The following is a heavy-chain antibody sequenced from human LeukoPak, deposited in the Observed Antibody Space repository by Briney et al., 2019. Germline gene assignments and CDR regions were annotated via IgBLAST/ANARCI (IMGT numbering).Heavy chain of an antibody. CDR2: INPNSGGT. J-gene: IGHJ4*02. D-gene: IGHD6-19*01. CDR1: GYTFTGYY. Sequence: ASVKVSCKASGYTFTGYYMHWVRQAPGQGLEWMGWINPNSGGTNYAQKFQGRVTMTRDTSISTAYMELSRLRSDDTAVYYCARDRITVAAHVEFDYWGQGTLVTVSS. CDR3: ARDRITVAAHVEFDY. V-gene: IGHV1-2*02.